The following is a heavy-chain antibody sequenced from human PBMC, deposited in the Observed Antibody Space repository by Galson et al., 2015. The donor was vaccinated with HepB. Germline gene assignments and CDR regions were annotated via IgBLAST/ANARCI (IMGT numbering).Heavy chain of an antibody. CDR3: ARDFFDENGDSPEAFDV. D-gene: IGHD2-21*02. CDR2: INQDGTRK. CDR1: GFSFTRHW. Sequence: SLRLSCAASGFSFTRHWMSWVRQAPGKGLEWVANINQDGTRKYYVDSVKGRFTISRDNAKDSFSLQMNSLRGEDTAVYYCARDFFDENGDSPEAFDVWGQGTMVTVSS. J-gene: IGHJ3*01. V-gene: IGHV3-7*03.